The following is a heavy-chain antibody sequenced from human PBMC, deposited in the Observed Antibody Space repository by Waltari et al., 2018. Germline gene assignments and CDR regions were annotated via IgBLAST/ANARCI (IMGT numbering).Heavy chain of an antibody. CDR2: IYYSGST. Sequence: QVQLQESGPGLVKPSETLSLTCTVSGGSISSHYLSWIRQPPGKGLEWIGYIYYSGSTNYNPSLKSRVTISVDTSKNQFSLKLSSVTAADTAVYYCARGGDCTNGVCYPYYFDYWGQGTLVTVSS. D-gene: IGHD2-8*01. J-gene: IGHJ4*02. V-gene: IGHV4-59*11. CDR3: ARGGDCTNGVCYPYYFDY. CDR1: GGSISSHY.